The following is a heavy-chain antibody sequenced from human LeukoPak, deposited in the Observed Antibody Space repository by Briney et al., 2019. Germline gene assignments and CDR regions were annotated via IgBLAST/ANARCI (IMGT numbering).Heavy chain of an antibody. D-gene: IGHD3-22*01. CDR2: IYYSGST. CDR1: GGSISSYY. CDR3: ARHPYYYDSSGYSHWYFDL. Sequence: SETLSLTCTVSGGSISSYYWSWIRQPPGKRLEWIGYIYYSGSTNYNPSLKSRVTISVDTSKNQFSLKLSSVTAADTAVYYCARHPYYYDSSGYSHWYFDLWGRGTLVTVSS. V-gene: IGHV4-59*08. J-gene: IGHJ2*01.